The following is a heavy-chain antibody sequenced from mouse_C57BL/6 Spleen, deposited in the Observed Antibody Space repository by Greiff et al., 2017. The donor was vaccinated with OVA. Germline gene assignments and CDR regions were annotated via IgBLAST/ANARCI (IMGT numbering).Heavy chain of an antibody. D-gene: IGHD3-2*02. J-gene: IGHJ4*01. CDR3: ARRQLRLREGAMDY. CDR2: IDPSDSYT. CDR1: GSTFPSSW. V-gene: IGHV1-50*01. Sequence: VQLVASGAELVRPGASVTLSCKASGSTFPSSWMPWVPPRPGQGLAWIGEIDPSDSYTNYNQKFKGKATLTVDTSSSTAYMQLSSLTSEDSAVYYCARRQLRLREGAMDYWGQGTSVTVSS.